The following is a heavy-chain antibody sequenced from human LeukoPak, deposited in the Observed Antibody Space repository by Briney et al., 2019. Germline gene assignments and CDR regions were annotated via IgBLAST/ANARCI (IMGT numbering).Heavy chain of an antibody. Sequence: GGSLRLSCAASGFTFSDYYMSWIRQAPGKGLEWVSVIYSGGSTYYADSVKGRFTISRDNSKNTLYLQMNSLRAEDTAVYYCAASPLRYFDWSAPSFDYWGQGTLVTVSS. CDR2: IYSGGST. CDR1: GFTFSDYY. V-gene: IGHV3-53*01. CDR3: AASPLRYFDWSAPSFDY. J-gene: IGHJ4*02. D-gene: IGHD3-9*01.